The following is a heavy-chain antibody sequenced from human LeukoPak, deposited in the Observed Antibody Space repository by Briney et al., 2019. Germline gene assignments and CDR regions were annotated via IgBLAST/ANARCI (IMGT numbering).Heavy chain of an antibody. J-gene: IGHJ3*02. D-gene: IGHD3-22*01. Sequence: GESLKTSCKGSGYSFTSYWIGWVRQMPGKGLEWMGIIYPGDSDTRYKSSFQGQVTISADKSISTAYLQWSSLKASDTAMYYCARYDSSGYYAFDIWGQGTMVTVSS. CDR2: IYPGDSDT. V-gene: IGHV5-51*01. CDR3: ARYDSSGYYAFDI. CDR1: GYSFTSYW.